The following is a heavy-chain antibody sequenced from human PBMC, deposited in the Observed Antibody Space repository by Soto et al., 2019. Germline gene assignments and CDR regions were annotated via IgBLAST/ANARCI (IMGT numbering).Heavy chain of an antibody. CDR2: IIPIFGTA. D-gene: IGHD6-13*01. Sequence: QVQLVQSGAEVKKPGSSVKVSCKASGGTFSSYAISWVRQAPGQGLEWMGGIIPIFGTANYAQKFQGRVTITADESTSTAYMELSSLRSDDTAGYYCATASNSIAAAGTGWFDPWGQGTLVTVSS. CDR3: ATASNSIAAAGTGWFDP. J-gene: IGHJ5*02. CDR1: GGTFSSYA. V-gene: IGHV1-69*12.